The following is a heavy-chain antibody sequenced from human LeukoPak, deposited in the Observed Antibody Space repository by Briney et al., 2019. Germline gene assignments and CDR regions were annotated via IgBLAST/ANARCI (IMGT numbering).Heavy chain of an antibody. D-gene: IGHD3-10*01. J-gene: IGHJ6*03. CDR2: IYTSGNT. CDR3: ARDKGSGSYYNRILYYMDV. Sequence: TPSETLSLTCTVSGGSISSYYWSWIRQPAGKGLEWIGRIYTSGNTNYNPSLKSRVTMSVDTSKNQFSLKLSSVTAADTAVYYCARDKGSGSYYNRILYYMDVWGKGTTVTVSS. V-gene: IGHV4-4*07. CDR1: GGSISSYY.